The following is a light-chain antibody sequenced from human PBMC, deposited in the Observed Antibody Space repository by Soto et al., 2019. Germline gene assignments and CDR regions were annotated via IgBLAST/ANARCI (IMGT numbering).Light chain of an antibody. J-gene: IGLJ1*01. CDR1: SSDVGNYKY. CDR3: FSYTSSGTYV. Sequence: QSVLTQPASVSGSPGQSITISCTGTSSDVGNYKYVSWYQQHPGKAPKLMIYEVSNRPSGVPNRFSGSKSGNTASLTISGLQAEDETDYYCFSYTSSGTYVFGTGTRSPS. V-gene: IGLV2-14*01. CDR2: EVS.